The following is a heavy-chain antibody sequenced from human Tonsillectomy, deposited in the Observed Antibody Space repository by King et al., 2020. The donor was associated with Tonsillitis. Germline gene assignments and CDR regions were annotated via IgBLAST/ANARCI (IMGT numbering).Heavy chain of an antibody. V-gene: IGHV4-39*01. J-gene: IGHJ4*02. CDR1: GGSISSSSYY. Sequence: LQLQESGPGLVKPSETLSLTCTVSGGSISSSSYYWGWIRQPPGKGLEWNGSIYYSGSTYYNPSLKSRVTISVDTSKNQFSLKLSSVTAADTAVYYCARREVGATPLFDYWGQGTLVTVSS. D-gene: IGHD1-26*01. CDR3: ARREVGATPLFDY. CDR2: IYYSGST.